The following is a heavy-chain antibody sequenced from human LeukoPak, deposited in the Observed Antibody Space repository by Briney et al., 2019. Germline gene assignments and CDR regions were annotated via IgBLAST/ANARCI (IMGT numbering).Heavy chain of an antibody. D-gene: IGHD6-13*01. CDR1: GASISNYN. V-gene: IGHV4-4*07. CDR3: AGLYSSSVDY. J-gene: IGHJ4*02. CDR2: IYPSGST. Sequence: SETLSLTCSTSGASISNYNWSWLRQPARKGLEWIGRIYPSGSTNYNPSLKSRVTMSVDTSKNQFSLKLNSVTAADTAVYYCAGLYSSSVDYWGQGTLVTVSS.